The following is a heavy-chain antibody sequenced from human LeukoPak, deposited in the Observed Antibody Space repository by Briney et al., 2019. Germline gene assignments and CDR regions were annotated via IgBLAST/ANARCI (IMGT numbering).Heavy chain of an antibody. Sequence: SETLSLTCTVSGGSISNYYWSWIRQPPGKGLEWIGYIYYSGSTNYNPSLKSRVTMSVDTSNNQFSLKLSSVTAADTAVYYCARESGGWFDPWGQGTLVTVSS. D-gene: IGHD1-26*01. V-gene: IGHV4-59*01. CDR2: IYYSGST. J-gene: IGHJ5*02. CDR3: ARESGGWFDP. CDR1: GGSISNYY.